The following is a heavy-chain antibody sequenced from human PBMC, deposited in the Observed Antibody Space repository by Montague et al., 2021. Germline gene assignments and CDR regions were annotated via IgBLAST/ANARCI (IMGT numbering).Heavy chain of an antibody. V-gene: IGHV4-39*01. CDR2: IYYSGST. J-gene: IGHJ3*02. D-gene: IGHD2-21*02. CDR1: GGSISSTSYY. CDR3: ARRMGFVVVTEHDAFDI. Sequence: SETLSLTCTVSGGSISSTSYYWGWIRQPPGTGLEWIGSIYYSGSTYYNPSLKSRVTISVDTSKNQFSLRLRSVTAADTAVYYCARRMGFVVVTEHDAFDIWGQGTMVTVSS.